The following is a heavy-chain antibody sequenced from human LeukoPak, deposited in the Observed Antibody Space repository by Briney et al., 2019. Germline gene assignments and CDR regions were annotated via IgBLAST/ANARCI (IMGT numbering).Heavy chain of an antibody. V-gene: IGHV1-2*06. J-gene: IGHJ3*02. CDR3: ARDLPGGFGAFDI. Sequence: ASVKVSCKASGYTFTGYYMHWVRQAPGQGLEWMGRMNPNSGNTGYAQKFQGRVTMTRDTSISTAYMELSRLRSDDTAVYYCARDLPGGFGAFDIWGQGTMVTVSS. CDR2: MNPNSGNT. CDR1: GYTFTGYY. D-gene: IGHD3-10*01.